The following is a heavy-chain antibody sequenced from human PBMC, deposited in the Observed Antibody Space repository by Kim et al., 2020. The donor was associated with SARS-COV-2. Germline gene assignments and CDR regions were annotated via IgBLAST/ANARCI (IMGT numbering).Heavy chain of an antibody. D-gene: IGHD6-6*01. J-gene: IGHJ6*04. CDR2: ISAYNGNT. CDR3: ARRLRGATYSSSVADV. V-gene: IGHV1-18*01. Sequence: ASVKVSCKASGYTFTSYGISWVRQAPGQGLEWMGWISAYNGNTNYAQKLQGRVTMTTDTSTSTAYMELRSLRSDDTAVYYCARRLRGATYSSSVADVWGKGTTVTVSS. CDR1: GYTFTSYG.